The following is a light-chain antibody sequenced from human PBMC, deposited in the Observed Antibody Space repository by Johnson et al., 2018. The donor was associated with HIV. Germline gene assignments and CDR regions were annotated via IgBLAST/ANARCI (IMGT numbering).Light chain of an antibody. J-gene: IGLJ1*01. CDR1: SSNIGNNY. CDR3: GTWDTSLSARGV. V-gene: IGLV1-51*02. CDR2: ENN. Sequence: QSVLTRPPSVSAAPGQKVTISCSGSSSNIGNNYVSWYQHLPGTAHKLLIYENNKRPSGIPDRFSGSKSGTSATLGITGLQTGDEADYYCGTWDTSLSARGVFGTGTKVTVL.